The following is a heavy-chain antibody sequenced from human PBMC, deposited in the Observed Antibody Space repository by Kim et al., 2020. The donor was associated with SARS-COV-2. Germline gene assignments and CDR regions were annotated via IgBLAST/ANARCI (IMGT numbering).Heavy chain of an antibody. CDR2: ISWNSGSI. V-gene: IGHV3-9*01. J-gene: IGHJ6*02. Sequence: GGSLRLSCAASGFTFEDYAMHWVRQAPGKGLEWVSGISWNSGSIGYADSVKGRFTISRDNAKNSLYLQMNSLRAEDTALYYCAKDSFTWQVGYGMDVRGQGPTVPVPS. CDR1: GFTFEDYA. CDR3: AKDSFTWQVGYGMDV.